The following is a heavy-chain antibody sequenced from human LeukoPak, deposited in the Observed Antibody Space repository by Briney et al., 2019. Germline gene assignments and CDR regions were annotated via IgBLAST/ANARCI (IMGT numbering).Heavy chain of an antibody. CDR2: IRTKTRGGTT. D-gene: IGHD6-19*01. CDR1: GFNFGDYA. V-gene: IGHV3-49*04. CDR3: IRMGGGNSGWLFQH. Sequence: PGGSLRLSCTVSGFNFGDYAMSWVRQAPGKGVEWVGFIRTKTRGGTTEYAPSVKDRFIISRDDSKSIAYLQMSSLKTEDTAVYYCIRMGGGNSGWLFQHWGQGTLVSVSS. J-gene: IGHJ1*01.